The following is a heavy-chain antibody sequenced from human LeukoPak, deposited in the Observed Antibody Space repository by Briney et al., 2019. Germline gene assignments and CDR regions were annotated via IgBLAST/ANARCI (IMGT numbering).Heavy chain of an antibody. D-gene: IGHD5-24*01. CDR1: GGSISNYY. J-gene: IGHJ4*02. Sequence: SETLSLTCPVSGGSISNYYYWTWIRQPPGKGLEWIGYVYYTGSTNFNPSLKSRVTMSLDTSRHQFSLKLTSLTAADTAVYYCARWALATTPFFDYWGQGTLVTVSS. CDR2: VYYTGST. CDR3: ARWALATTPFFDY. V-gene: IGHV4-59*01.